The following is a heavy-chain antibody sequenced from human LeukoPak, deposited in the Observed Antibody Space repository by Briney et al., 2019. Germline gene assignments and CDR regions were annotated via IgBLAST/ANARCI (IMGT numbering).Heavy chain of an antibody. Sequence: PGGSLRLSCAASGFTFSSNWMYWVRQAPGKGLVWVSRINSDGSTTSYVDSVKGRFTISRDNAKSTLYLQMNSLRAEDTAVYYCANGDKKRITMVRGVMQPFDYWGQGTLVTVSS. V-gene: IGHV3-74*01. CDR3: ANGDKKRITMVRGVMQPFDY. CDR1: GFTFSSNW. D-gene: IGHD3-10*01. CDR2: INSDGSTT. J-gene: IGHJ4*02.